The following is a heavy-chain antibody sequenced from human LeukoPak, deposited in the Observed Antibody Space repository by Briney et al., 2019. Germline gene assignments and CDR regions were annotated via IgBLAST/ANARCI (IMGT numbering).Heavy chain of an antibody. Sequence: SETLSLTCTVSGGSISSYYWSWIRQPPGKGLEWIGYIHYSESTTYNPSLKSRVTISADPSKHQLSLSLSSVTAADTAVYYCARGQGSGSSWAFDYGGQGTLVTVSS. V-gene: IGHV4-59*01. CDR1: GGSISSYY. CDR2: IHYSEST. CDR3: ARGQGSGSSWAFDY. J-gene: IGHJ4*02. D-gene: IGHD1-26*01.